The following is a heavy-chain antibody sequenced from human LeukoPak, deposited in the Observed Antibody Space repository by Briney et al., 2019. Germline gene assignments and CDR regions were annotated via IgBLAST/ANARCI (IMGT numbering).Heavy chain of an antibody. D-gene: IGHD2-2*01. CDR2: INHSGST. J-gene: IGHJ5*02. CDR1: GKSFSGYY. V-gene: IGHV4-34*01. Sequence: SETLSLTCTVYGKSFSGYYWTCIRQSPGKGLEWIGEINHSGSTNYNPSLKSRVSISIDTSKNHLSLKLSSVTAADTVVYYCARDACSSTICSAGGNWFDPWGQGTLVTVSS. CDR3: ARDACSSTICSAGGNWFDP.